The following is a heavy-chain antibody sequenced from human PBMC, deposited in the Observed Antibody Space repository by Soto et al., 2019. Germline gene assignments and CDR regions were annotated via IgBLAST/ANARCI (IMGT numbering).Heavy chain of an antibody. Sequence: QYGGSLRLSCAASGFPFSTYWMHWVRQAPGKGPVWVSRINNDGSTTRYADSVKGRFTISRDNAKNTLYLQMNSLRAEDTAVYYCASQGLYYYGLDVWGQGTTVTVSS. CDR1: GFPFSTYW. CDR3: ASQGLYYYGLDV. J-gene: IGHJ6*02. V-gene: IGHV3-74*01. CDR2: INNDGSTT.